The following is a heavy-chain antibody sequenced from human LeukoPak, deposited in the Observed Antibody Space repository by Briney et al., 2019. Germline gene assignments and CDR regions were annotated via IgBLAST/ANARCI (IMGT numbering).Heavy chain of an antibody. Sequence: SETLSLTCTVSGGSISSSSYYWGWIRQSPGQGLEWIGSIYSSGSTYYNPSLKSRVTISIDTSKNQLSLKMSSVTAVDTALYYCASNEWSGYYFDYWGQGTLVSVSS. V-gene: IGHV4-39*01. CDR1: GGSISSSSYY. J-gene: IGHJ4*02. CDR2: IYSSGST. D-gene: IGHD3-3*01. CDR3: ASNEWSGYYFDY.